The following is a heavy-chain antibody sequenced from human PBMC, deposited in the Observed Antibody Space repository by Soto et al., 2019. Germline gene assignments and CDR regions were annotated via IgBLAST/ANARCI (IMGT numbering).Heavy chain of an antibody. CDR2: ISGSGGST. CDR3: AKDRPDYGVAPPSFGI. CDR1: GFTFSSYA. Sequence: EVQLVESGGGLVQPGGSLRLSCAASGFTFSSYAMSWVRQAPGKGLEWVSAISGSGGSTYYADSVKGRFTISRDNSKNTLYLQMNSLRAEDTAVYYCAKDRPDYGVAPPSFGIWGQGTMVTVSS. D-gene: IGHD4-17*01. V-gene: IGHV3-23*04. J-gene: IGHJ3*02.